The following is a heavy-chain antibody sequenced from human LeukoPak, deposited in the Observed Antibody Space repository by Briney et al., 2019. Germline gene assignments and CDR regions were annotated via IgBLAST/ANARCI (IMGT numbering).Heavy chain of an antibody. D-gene: IGHD5-18*01. CDR2: IIPIFGTA. Sequence: SVKVSCKASGGTFSSYAISWVRQAPGQGLEWMGGIIPIFGTANYAQKFQGRVTITADESTSTAYMELSSLRSEDTAVYYCARREDNSYGYLSYYYYYYMDVWGKGTTVTVSS. J-gene: IGHJ6*03. V-gene: IGHV1-69*13. CDR1: GGTFSSYA. CDR3: ARREDNSYGYLSYYYYYYMDV.